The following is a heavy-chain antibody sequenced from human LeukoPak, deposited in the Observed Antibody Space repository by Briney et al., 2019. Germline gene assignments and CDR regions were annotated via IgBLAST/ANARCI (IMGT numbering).Heavy chain of an antibody. CDR3: AKAVTFGGVIVIRLYYFDY. D-gene: IGHD3-16*02. J-gene: IGHJ4*02. CDR2: ISGSGGST. CDR1: GFTFSSYA. V-gene: IGHV3-23*01. Sequence: GGSLRLSCAASGFTFSSYAMSWVRQAPGKGLEWVSAISGSGGSTYYADSVKGRFTISRDNSKNTLYLQMNSLRAADTAVYYCAKAVTFGGVIVIRLYYFDYWGQGTLVTVSS.